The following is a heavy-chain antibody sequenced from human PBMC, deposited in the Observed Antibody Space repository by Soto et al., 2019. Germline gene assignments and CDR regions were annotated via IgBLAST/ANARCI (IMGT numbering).Heavy chain of an antibody. J-gene: IGHJ3*02. V-gene: IGHV3-23*01. Sequence: EVQLLESGGGLVQPGGSLRLSCAASGFTFSSYAMAWVRQAPGKGLEWVSGISGTAGSTYYVDSVKGRFTIARYNSKNTLYVQMNSLRADDTAVYYCVRRGQDAFDIWGQGTMVTVFS. CDR2: ISGTAGST. CDR1: GFTFSSYA. CDR3: VRRGQDAFDI.